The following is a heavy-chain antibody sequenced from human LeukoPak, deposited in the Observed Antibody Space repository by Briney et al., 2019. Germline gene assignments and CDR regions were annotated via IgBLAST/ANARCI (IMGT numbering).Heavy chain of an antibody. Sequence: PGGSLRLSCAASGFTFSGSAMHWVRQASGKGLEWVGRIRSRANSYVTAYAASVTGRFIISRDDSGNTAYLQMNSLKTEDTAVYYCTRRSDAYCSRANCYVDNFYGLDVWGQGTRVTVSS. V-gene: IGHV3-73*01. CDR3: TRRSDAYCSRANCYVDNFYGLDV. CDR2: IRSRANSYVT. D-gene: IGHD2-2*01. J-gene: IGHJ6*02. CDR1: GFTFSGSA.